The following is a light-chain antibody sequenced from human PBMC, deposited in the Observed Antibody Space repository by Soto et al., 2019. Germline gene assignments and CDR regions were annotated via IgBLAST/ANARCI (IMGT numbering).Light chain of an antibody. CDR1: QNINSY. CDR3: QQGYSFPLT. V-gene: IGKV1-39*01. CDR2: TAS. Sequence: DIQMTQSPSSLSASVGDSVTITCRASQNINSYLNWYQQKPGEAPKFLIYTASSLHTGVPSRFSGGESGTDFTLTISGLHPEDFATYYCQQGYSFPLTFGGGTKVE. J-gene: IGKJ4*01.